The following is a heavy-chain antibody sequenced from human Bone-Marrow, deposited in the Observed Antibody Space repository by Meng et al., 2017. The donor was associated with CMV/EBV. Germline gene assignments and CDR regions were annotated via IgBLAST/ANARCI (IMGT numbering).Heavy chain of an antibody. CDR2: ISYDGSNK. D-gene: IGHD3-16*01. CDR3: ARVRHGGHLRYRDFDF. Sequence: SLMISCAAPGFTFSSYAMHWVRQAPGKGLEWVAVISYDGSNKYYADSVKGRFTISRDNSKNTLYLQMNSLRAEDTAVYYCARVRHGGHLRYRDFDFWGQGTLVTVSS. CDR1: GFTFSSYA. V-gene: IGHV3-30*04. J-gene: IGHJ4*02.